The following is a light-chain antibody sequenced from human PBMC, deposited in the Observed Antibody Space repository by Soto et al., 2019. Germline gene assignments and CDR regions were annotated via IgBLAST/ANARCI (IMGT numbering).Light chain of an antibody. V-gene: IGKV3-20*01. CDR3: QQYGSSSLT. Sequence: EILLTKSPGTLYLSPGERATLSCRASQSVSSSYLAWYQQKPGQAPRLLMYDVSSRATGISDRFSGSGSGTDFTLTISRLEPEDFAVYYCQQYGSSSLTFGGETKVDIK. CDR2: DVS. J-gene: IGKJ4*01. CDR1: QSVSSSY.